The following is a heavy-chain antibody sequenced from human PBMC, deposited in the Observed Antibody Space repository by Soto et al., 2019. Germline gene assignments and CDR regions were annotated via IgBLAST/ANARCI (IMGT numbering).Heavy chain of an antibody. CDR3: ASPYCDATSCYTDWFAP. CDR2: VNPPSGNT. Sequence: GASVKVSCKASRYSFTTFDINWVRQAAGQGLAWMGCVNPPSGNTDYAQKFRGSVTMPRNPSTSTAYMQLSALTSEDTAVYNSASPYCDATSCYTDWFAPGGQGPLVPV. J-gene: IGHJ5*02. D-gene: IGHD2-2*02. CDR1: RYSFTTFD. V-gene: IGHV1-8*01.